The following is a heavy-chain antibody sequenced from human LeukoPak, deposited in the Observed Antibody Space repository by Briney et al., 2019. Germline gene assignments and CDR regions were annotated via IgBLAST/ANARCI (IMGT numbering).Heavy chain of an antibody. CDR2: IISSNYI. CDR3: AREETRITMLRGVTYFEY. CDR1: EFTFSHFA. Sequence: GGSLRLSCAASEFTFSHFAMHWVRQAPGRGLEWVSCIISSNYIYYADSVKGRFIVSRDNAKNSLYLQMSSLRAEDTALYYCAREETRITMLRGVTYFEYWGQGTLVTVSS. D-gene: IGHD3-10*01. J-gene: IGHJ4*02. V-gene: IGHV3-21*04.